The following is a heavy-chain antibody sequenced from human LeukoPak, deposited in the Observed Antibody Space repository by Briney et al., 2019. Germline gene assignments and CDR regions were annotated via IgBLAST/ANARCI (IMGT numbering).Heavy chain of an antibody. CDR2: IFDSGNT. V-gene: IGHV4-59*12. CDR1: GGSISSYY. CDR3: ARDRGIMVTFGGVIAKGAHY. Sequence: SETLSLTCTVSGGSISSYYWSWIRQPPGKGLEWIGYIFDSGNTYYNPSLKSRVTISGDMSKNQFSLKLSSVTAADTAVYYCARDRGIMVTFGGVIAKGAHYWGQGTLVTVSS. D-gene: IGHD3-16*02. J-gene: IGHJ4*02.